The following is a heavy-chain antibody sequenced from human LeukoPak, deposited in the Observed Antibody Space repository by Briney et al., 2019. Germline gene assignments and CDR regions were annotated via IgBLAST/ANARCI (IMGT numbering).Heavy chain of an antibody. J-gene: IGHJ4*02. CDR2: IIPILGIA. D-gene: IGHD3-22*01. CDR1: GGTFSSYT. Sequence: SVKVSCKASGGTFSSYTISWVRQAPGQGLEWMGRIIPILGIANYEQKFQGRVTITADKSTSTAYMELSSLRSEDTAVYYCARDQDYYDSSGYPYYFDYWGQGTLVTVSS. V-gene: IGHV1-69*04. CDR3: ARDQDYYDSSGYPYYFDY.